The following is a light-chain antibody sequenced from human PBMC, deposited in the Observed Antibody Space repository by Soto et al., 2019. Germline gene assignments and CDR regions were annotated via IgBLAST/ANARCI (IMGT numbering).Light chain of an antibody. CDR2: GVT. V-gene: IGLV2-14*01. CDR1: SSDVGGYNY. CDR3: FSHRGGDSHV. Sequence: QSALTQPASVSGSPGQSITISCTGTSSDVGGYNYVSWYQQYPGKAPKLMIHGVTNRPSGVSNRFSGSKTGNTASLIISGLQHEEEASHSCFSHRGGDSHVFGTGTKVTV. J-gene: IGLJ1*01.